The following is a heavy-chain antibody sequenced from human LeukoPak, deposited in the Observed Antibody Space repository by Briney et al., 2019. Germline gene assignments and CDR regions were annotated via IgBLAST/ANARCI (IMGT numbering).Heavy chain of an antibody. V-gene: IGHV4-61*05. CDR1: GGSISSSSYY. D-gene: IGHD1-14*01. CDR2: IYYSGST. CDR3: AREPKTDGFDY. J-gene: IGHJ4*02. Sequence: SETLSLTCTVSGGSISSSSYYWGWIRQPPGKGLEWIGYIYYSGSTNYNPSLKSRVTILVDTSKNQFSLKLSSVTAADTAVYYCAREPKTDGFDYWGQGTLVTVSS.